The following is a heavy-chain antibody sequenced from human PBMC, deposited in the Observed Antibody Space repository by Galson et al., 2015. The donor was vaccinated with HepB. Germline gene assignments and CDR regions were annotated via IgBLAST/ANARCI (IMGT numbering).Heavy chain of an antibody. CDR1: GYTFISYL. Sequence: SVKVSCKASGYTFISYLIHWVRQAPGQGLEWRGWINLNNGDTQYSQRFQGRITITRDTSASTAYMELSSLRSEDTAMFYCARDDGAFDVWGQGTMVTVSS. CDR2: INLNNGDT. V-gene: IGHV1-3*01. J-gene: IGHJ3*01. D-gene: IGHD5-24*01. CDR3: ARDDGAFDV.